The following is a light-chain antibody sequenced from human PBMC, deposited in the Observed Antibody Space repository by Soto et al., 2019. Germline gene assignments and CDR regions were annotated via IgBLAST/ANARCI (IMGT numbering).Light chain of an antibody. CDR2: GAS. Sequence: EIVLTQSAGTLSPSPGERATLSWGASQSVSNNYLAWYQQKPRQAPRLVIYGASNRATGIPDRFSGSGSGTDFTLTISSLEPEDFAVYYCQQRSNWPPITFGQGTRLEIK. J-gene: IGKJ5*01. CDR1: QSVSNNY. V-gene: IGKV3-11*01. CDR3: QQRSNWPPIT.